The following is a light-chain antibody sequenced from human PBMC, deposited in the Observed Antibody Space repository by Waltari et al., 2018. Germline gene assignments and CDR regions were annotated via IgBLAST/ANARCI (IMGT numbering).Light chain of an antibody. CDR2: GNT. CDR1: SSNIGAGYD. Sequence: QSVLTPPPSVSGAPGQRVTISCTGSSSNIGAGYDVHWYQHLPGTAPKLLIYGNTNRPSGVPDRFSGSNSGTSVSLAITGLQAEDEADYYCQSYDGSLSGSVFGGGTKLTVL. CDR3: QSYDGSLSGSV. V-gene: IGLV1-40*01. J-gene: IGLJ2*01.